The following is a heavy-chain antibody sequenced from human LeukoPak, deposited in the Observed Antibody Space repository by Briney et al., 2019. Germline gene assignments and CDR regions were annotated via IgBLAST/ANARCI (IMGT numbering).Heavy chain of an antibody. CDR1: GFSFTTYW. V-gene: IGHV3-48*01. CDR2: ISSSSSTI. J-gene: IGHJ4*02. D-gene: IGHD4-17*01. CDR3: ARIGYGDYSPLDY. Sequence: HPGGSLRLSCSASGFSFTTYWMHWVRQAPGKGLEWVSYISSSSSTIYYADSVKGRFTISRDNAKNSLYLQMNSLRAEDTAVYYCARIGYGDYSPLDYWGQGTLVTVSS.